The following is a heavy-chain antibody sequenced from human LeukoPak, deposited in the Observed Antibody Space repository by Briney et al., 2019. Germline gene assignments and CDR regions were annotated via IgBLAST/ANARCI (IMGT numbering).Heavy chain of an antibody. CDR2: MNPNSGNT. J-gene: IGHJ5*02. V-gene: IGHV1-8*02. D-gene: IGHD6-13*01. CDR3: ARSPDSSSWGGWFDP. Sequence: ASVKVSCKASGYTFTSYYMHWVRQAPGQGLEWMGWMNPNSGNTGYAQKFQGRVTMTRNTSISTAYMELSSLRSEDTAVYYCARSPDSSSWGGWFDPWGQGTLVTVSS. CDR1: GYTFTSYY.